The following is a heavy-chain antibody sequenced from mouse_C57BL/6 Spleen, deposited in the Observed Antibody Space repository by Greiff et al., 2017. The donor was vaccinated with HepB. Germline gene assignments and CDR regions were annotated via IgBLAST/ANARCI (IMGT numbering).Heavy chain of an antibody. CDR2: IYPGDGDT. D-gene: IGHD1-1*01. V-gene: IGHV1-82*01. J-gene: IGHJ2*01. Sequence: VKLMESGPELVKPGASVKISCKASGYAFSSSWMNWVKQRPGKGLEWIGRIYPGDGDTNYNGKFKGKATLTADKSSSTAYMQLSSLTSEDSAVYFCARWYGSSYGYWGQGTTLTVSS. CDR1: GYAFSSSW. CDR3: ARWYGSSYGY.